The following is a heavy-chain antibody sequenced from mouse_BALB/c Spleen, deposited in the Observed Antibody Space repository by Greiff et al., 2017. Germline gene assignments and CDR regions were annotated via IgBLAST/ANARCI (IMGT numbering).Heavy chain of an antibody. D-gene: IGHD1-1*01. CDR2: INPDSSTI. J-gene: IGHJ1*01. Sequence: EVKLVESGGGLVQPGGSLKLSCAASGFDFSRYWMSWVRQAPGKGLEWIGEINPDSSTINYTPSLKDKFIISRDNAKNTLYLQMSKVRSEDTALYYCARRGYYGSSGYFDVWGAGTTVTVSS. V-gene: IGHV4-1*02. CDR1: GFDFSRYW. CDR3: ARRGYYGSSGYFDV.